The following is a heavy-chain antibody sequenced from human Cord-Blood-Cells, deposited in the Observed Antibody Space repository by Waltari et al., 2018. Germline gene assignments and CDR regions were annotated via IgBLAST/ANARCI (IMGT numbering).Heavy chain of an antibody. CDR3: ASHSGSYSEAFDI. V-gene: IGHV3-48*03. CDR2: ISSSGSTI. J-gene: IGHJ3*02. Sequence: EVQLVESGGGLVQPGGSLRLSCAASGFTFSSYEMNWVRQAPGKGLDWVSYISSSGSTIYYADSVKGRFTISRDNAKNSLYLQMNSLRAEDTAVYYCASHSGSYSEAFDIWGQGTMVTVSS. D-gene: IGHD1-26*01. CDR1: GFTFSSYE.